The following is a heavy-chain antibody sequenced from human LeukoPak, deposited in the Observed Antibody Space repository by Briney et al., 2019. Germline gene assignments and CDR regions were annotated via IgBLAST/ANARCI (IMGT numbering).Heavy chain of an antibody. D-gene: IGHD6-13*01. CDR1: GFTFSSYW. Sequence: GGSLRLSCAASGFTFSSYWMNWVRQAPGKGLVWVSRIASDGSSTTYADSVKGRFSISRDNAKNTLYLQMNSLRVEDTAVYYCARDNDTVAGTPDLDYWGQGTLVTVSS. V-gene: IGHV3-74*01. J-gene: IGHJ4*02. CDR3: ARDNDTVAGTPDLDY. CDR2: IASDGSST.